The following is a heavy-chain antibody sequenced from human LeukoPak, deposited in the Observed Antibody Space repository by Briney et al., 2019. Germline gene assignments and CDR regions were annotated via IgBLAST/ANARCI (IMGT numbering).Heavy chain of an antibody. CDR1: GGSISSYY. CDR2: IYYSGST. V-gene: IGHV4-59*01. CDR3: ARVRRGYDILPGPGGHYYYYGMDV. Sequence: PSETLSLTCTVSGGSISSYYWSWIRQPPGKGLEWIGYIYYSGSTNYNPSLKSRVTISVDTSKNQFSLKLSSVTAADTAVYYCARVRRGYDILPGPGGHYYYYGMDVWGQGTTVTVSS. J-gene: IGHJ6*02. D-gene: IGHD3-9*01.